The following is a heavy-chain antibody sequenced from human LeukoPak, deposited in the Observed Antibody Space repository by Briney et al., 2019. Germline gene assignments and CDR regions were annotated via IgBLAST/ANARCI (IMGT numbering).Heavy chain of an antibody. CDR1: GFTFSSYA. V-gene: IGHV3-23*01. J-gene: IGHJ4*02. CDR2: ISGSGGST. CDR3: AKLPRSTVAGRGNYFDY. Sequence: PGGSLRLSCAASGFTFSSYAMSWVRQAPGKGLEWVSAISGSGGSTYYADSVKGRFTISRDNSKNTLYLQMNSLRAEDTAVYYCAKLPRSTVAGRGNYFDYWGQGTLVTVSS. D-gene: IGHD6-19*01.